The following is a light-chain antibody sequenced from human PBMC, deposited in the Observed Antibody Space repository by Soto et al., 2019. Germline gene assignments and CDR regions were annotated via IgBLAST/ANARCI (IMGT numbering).Light chain of an antibody. Sequence: VLTQSPGTLSLSPGERASLSCRASQSVSSSYLAWYQQKPGQAPRLLIYGASTRATGIPDRFSGSGSGTDFTLTISRLEPEDFAVYYCQQYGSSPEWTFGQGTKLDIK. J-gene: IGKJ1*01. V-gene: IGKV3-20*01. CDR1: QSVSSSY. CDR3: QQYGSSPEWT. CDR2: GAS.